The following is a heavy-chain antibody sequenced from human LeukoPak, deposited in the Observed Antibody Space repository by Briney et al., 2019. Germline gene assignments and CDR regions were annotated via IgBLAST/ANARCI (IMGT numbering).Heavy chain of an antibody. V-gene: IGHV1-8*03. CDR3: ARGVDERIRYFDWLPQYNWFDP. CDR2: MNPNSGNT. CDR1: GYTFTGYY. D-gene: IGHD3-9*01. Sequence: ASVKVSCKASGYTFTGYYMHWVRQAPGQGLEWMGWMNPNSGNTGYAQKFQGRVTITRNTSISTAYMELSSLRSEDTAVYYCARGVDERIRYFDWLPQYNWFDPWGQGTLVTVSS. J-gene: IGHJ5*02.